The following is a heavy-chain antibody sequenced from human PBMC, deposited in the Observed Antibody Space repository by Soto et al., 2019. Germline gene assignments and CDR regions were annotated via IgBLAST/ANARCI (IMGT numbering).Heavy chain of an antibody. CDR3: AKDLIESGIVEASDY. J-gene: IGHJ4*02. CDR1: GGTFSSYA. D-gene: IGHD1-26*01. Sequence: SVRVSWKASGGTFSSYAISWVRQAPGQGVDWMGGIIPIFGTANYAQKFQGRVTITADESTSTAYMELSSLRSEDPAVYYCAKDLIESGIVEASDYWGQGTLVTVSS. CDR2: IIPIFGTA. V-gene: IGHV1-69*13.